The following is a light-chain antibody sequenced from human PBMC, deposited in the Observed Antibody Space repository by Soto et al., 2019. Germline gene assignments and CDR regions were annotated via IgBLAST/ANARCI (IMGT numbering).Light chain of an antibody. CDR1: QSVSSY. CDR3: QQRQYWPPIT. Sequence: VLTQSPATLSMSPGERATLSCRASQSVSSYLAWYQQKPGQAPRLLIYDTSNRATGVPARFSGSGSGTDFTLTISSLEPEDCAIYYCQQRQYWPPITFG. V-gene: IGKV3-11*01. CDR2: DTS. J-gene: IGKJ5*01.